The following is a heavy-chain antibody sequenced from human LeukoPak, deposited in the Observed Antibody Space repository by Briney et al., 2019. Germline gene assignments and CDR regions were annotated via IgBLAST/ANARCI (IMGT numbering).Heavy chain of an antibody. CDR1: GVSFSGYY. D-gene: IGHD3-16*02. CDR3: ARGLMITFGGVIVKRYYYFDY. Sequence: PSETLSLTCAVYGVSFSGYYWSWIRQPPGKGLEWIGEINHSGSTNYNPSLKSRVTISVDTSKNQFSLKLSSVTAADTAVYYCARGLMITFGGVIVKRYYYFDYWGQGTLVTVSS. J-gene: IGHJ4*02. CDR2: INHSGST. V-gene: IGHV4-34*01.